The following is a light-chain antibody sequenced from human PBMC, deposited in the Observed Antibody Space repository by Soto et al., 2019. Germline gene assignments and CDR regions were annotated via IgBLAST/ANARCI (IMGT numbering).Light chain of an antibody. J-gene: IGKJ3*01. CDR1: QSVSSN. CDR2: AAS. V-gene: IGKV3-15*01. Sequence: EIVMTQSPATLSVSPGERATLSCRASQSVSSNLAWYQQKPGQAPTLLFYAASARATGIPTRFSGSGSETEFTITISSMQSEDDAPKYCQQSYSLPRVFTFGPGNKEDIK. CDR3: QQSYSLPRVFT.